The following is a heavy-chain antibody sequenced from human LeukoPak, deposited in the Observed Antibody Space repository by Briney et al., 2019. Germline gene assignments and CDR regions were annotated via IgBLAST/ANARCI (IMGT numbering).Heavy chain of an antibody. CDR2: ISYDGSNK. V-gene: IGHV3-30*18. Sequence: GGSLRLSCAASGFTFSSYGMHWVRQAPGKGLEWVAVISYDGSNKYYADSVKGRFTISRDNSKNTLYLQMNSLRAEDTAVYYCAKDSSAGGIRWGQGTLVTVSS. CDR1: GFTFSSYG. J-gene: IGHJ4*02. D-gene: IGHD3-3*02. CDR3: AKDSSAGGIR.